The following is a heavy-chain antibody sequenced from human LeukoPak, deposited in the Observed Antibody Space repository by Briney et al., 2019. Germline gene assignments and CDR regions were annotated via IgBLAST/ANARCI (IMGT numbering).Heavy chain of an antibody. CDR2: INHSGST. CDR1: GGSFSGYY. D-gene: IGHD3-9*01. CDR3: ARVNYDILTGYYKDY. J-gene: IGHJ4*02. V-gene: IGHV4-34*01. Sequence: SETLSLTCAVYGGSFSGYYWSWIRQPPGKGLGWIGEINHSGSTNYNPSLKSRVTISVDTSKNQFSLKLSSVTAADTAVYYCARVNYDILTGYYKDYWGQGTLVTVSS.